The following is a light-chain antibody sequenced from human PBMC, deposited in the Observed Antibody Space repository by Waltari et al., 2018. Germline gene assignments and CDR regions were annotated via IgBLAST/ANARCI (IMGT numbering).Light chain of an antibody. Sequence: QSVLTQPPPVSAAPGQKVTISSSASSPNIGNTYVSWYQQLPGTAPKLLIYDNNKRPSGLPDRFSGSKSGTSATLGITGLQTGDEADYYCGTWDSSLSVVVFGGGTKLTVL. CDR2: DNN. CDR1: SPNIGNTY. J-gene: IGLJ2*01. CDR3: GTWDSSLSVVV. V-gene: IGLV1-51*01.